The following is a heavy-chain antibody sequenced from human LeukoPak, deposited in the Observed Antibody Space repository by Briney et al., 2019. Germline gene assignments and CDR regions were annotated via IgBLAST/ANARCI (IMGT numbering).Heavy chain of an antibody. J-gene: IGHJ3*02. CDR3: ARRSTVTRDVDI. CDR1: GFTVSSSY. CDR2: IYSDDSGGDT. V-gene: IGHV3-66*04. D-gene: IGHD4-17*01. Sequence: GGSLRLSCAASGFTVSSSYMIWVRQAPGKGLERVSVIYSDDSGGDTYYADSVKGRFTISRDNSKNTVYLQLNGLRAEDTAVYYCARRSTVTRDVDIWGQGTMVTVSS.